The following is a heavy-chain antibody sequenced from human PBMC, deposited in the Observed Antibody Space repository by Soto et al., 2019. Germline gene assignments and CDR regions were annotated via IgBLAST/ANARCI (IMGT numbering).Heavy chain of an antibody. CDR2: IGTRGDI. CDR1: GFTVSSYS. J-gene: IGHJ6*01. V-gene: IGHV3-21*01. Sequence: GGSLRLSCAVSGFTVSSYSMHWVRQAPGKGLEWVSSIGTRGDIYYSDSVKGRFTISRDNAKSSLSLQMTSLRAEDTGVYYCAREESAWPLAYGLYVWGRGTTGTVAS. CDR3: AREESAWPLAYGLYV.